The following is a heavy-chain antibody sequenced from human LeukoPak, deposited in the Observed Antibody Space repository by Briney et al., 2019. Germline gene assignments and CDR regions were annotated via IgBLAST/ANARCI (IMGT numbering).Heavy chain of an antibody. J-gene: IGHJ6*03. V-gene: IGHV4-38-2*02. Sequence: SETLSLTCTVSGYSISSGYYWGWIRQPPGKGLEWIGSIYHSGSTYYNPSLKSRVTISVDTSKNQFSLKLSSVTAADTAVYYCARAPSYYYYMDVWGKGTTVTVSS. CDR2: IYHSGST. CDR1: GYSISSGYY. CDR3: ARAPSYYYYMDV.